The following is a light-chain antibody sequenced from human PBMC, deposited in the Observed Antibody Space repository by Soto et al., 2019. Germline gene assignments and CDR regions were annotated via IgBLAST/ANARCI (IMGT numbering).Light chain of an antibody. CDR1: QSISSW. Sequence: DIQMTQSPSTLSASVGDRVTITCRASQSISSWLAWYQQKPGKAPKLLIYKASSLESGVPSRFSGSGSGTEFTLTISSLQPDDFATYYCQQYNSYSPFRTFCQGTKVEIK. CDR2: KAS. V-gene: IGKV1-5*03. J-gene: IGKJ1*01. CDR3: QQYNSYSPFRT.